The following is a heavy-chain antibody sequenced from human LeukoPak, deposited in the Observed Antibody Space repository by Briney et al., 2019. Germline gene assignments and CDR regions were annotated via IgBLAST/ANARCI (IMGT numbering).Heavy chain of an antibody. D-gene: IGHD4-17*01. CDR3: ARFSRETTVTLGAFDN. V-gene: IGHV1-69*06. Sequence: ASVKVSCKASGGTFSSYAISWVRQAPGQGLEWMGGIIPIFGTANYAQKFQGRVTITADKSTSTAYMELSSLRSEDTAVYYCARFSRETTVTLGAFDNWGQGTMVTVSS. J-gene: IGHJ3*02. CDR1: GGTFSSYA. CDR2: IIPIFGTA.